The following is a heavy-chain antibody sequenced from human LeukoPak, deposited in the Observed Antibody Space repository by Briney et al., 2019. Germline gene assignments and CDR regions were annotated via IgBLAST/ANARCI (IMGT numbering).Heavy chain of an antibody. J-gene: IGHJ5*02. CDR1: GGTVTSYA. CDR2: FIPIFGTA. D-gene: IGHD2-2*01. V-gene: IGHV1-69*05. CDR3: ARVNCSSTSCYANWFDP. Sequence: GASVKVSFKASGGTVTSYAIGWVRQAPGQGLEWMGGFIPIFGTANYAQKFQGRVTITTDESTSTASMELSSLRSEDTAVYYCARVNCSSTSCYANWFDPWGQGTPVTVSS.